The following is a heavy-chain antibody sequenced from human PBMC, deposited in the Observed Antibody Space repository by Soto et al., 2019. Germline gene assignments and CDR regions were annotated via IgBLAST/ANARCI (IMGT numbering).Heavy chain of an antibody. D-gene: IGHD1-26*01. V-gene: IGHV4-34*01. CDR1: GGSFSGYY. Sequence: SETLSLTCAVYGGSFSGYYWSWIRQPPGKGLEWIGEINHSGGTNYNPSLKSRVTISVDTSKNQFSLKPSSVTAADTAGYYCARDNGGRYLALWGQGTTVTVSS. CDR2: INHSGGT. J-gene: IGHJ6*01. CDR3: ARDNGGRYLAL.